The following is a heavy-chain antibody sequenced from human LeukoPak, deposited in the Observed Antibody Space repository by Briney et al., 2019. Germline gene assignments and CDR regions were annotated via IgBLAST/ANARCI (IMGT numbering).Heavy chain of an antibody. Sequence: SVKVSCKASGGTFSSYAISWVRQAPGQGLEWMGGIIPIFGTANYAQKFQGRVTITTDESTSTAYMELSSLRSEDTAVYYCAKEGLDVVVPAAVLGDYYYYYYMDVWGKGTTVTVSS. D-gene: IGHD2-2*01. CDR1: GGTFSSYA. V-gene: IGHV1-69*05. CDR2: IIPIFGTA. CDR3: AKEGLDVVVPAAVLGDYYYYYYMDV. J-gene: IGHJ6*03.